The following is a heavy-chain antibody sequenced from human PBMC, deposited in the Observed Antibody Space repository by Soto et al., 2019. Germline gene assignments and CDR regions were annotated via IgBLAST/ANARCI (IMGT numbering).Heavy chain of an antibody. Sequence: QVQLVQSGAEVKKPGSSVKVSCKASGGTFSSYAISWVRQAPGQGLEWMGGIIPIFGTANYAQKFQGRVTITADESTSTAYMELSSLRSEDTAVYYCAREGTFERWDGWGRPDYYGMGVRGQGTTVTGSS. J-gene: IGHJ6*02. D-gene: IGHD3-16*01. V-gene: IGHV1-69*01. CDR2: IIPIFGTA. CDR3: AREGTFERWDGWGRPDYYGMGV. CDR1: GGTFSSYA.